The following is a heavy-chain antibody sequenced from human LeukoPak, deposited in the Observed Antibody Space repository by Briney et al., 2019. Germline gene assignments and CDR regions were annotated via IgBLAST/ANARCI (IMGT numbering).Heavy chain of an antibody. CDR1: GFTFSTYW. Sequence: PGGSLRLSCAASGFTFSTYWMSWVRQAPGKGLEWVANIKQDGREKYCVDSVKGRFTISRDNAKNSLCLQMNSLRADDTAVYYCARDLHYMDVWGKGTTVTVSS. J-gene: IGHJ6*03. V-gene: IGHV3-7*01. CDR2: IKQDGREK. CDR3: ARDLHYMDV.